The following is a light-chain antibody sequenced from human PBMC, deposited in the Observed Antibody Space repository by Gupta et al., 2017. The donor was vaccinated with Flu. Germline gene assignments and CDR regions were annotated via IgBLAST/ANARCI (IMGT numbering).Light chain of an antibody. CDR1: SSDVGGYNY. J-gene: IGLJ3*02. CDR2: EVT. CDR3: SSYTSNSTRV. V-gene: IGLV2-14*01. Sequence: SALTQPASVSGSPGPSITISCTGTSSDVGGYNYVSWYQQHPGKAPKLILYEVTYRPSGVANRFSGSKSDNTASLTISGLQAEDEADYYCSSYTSNSTRVFGGGTKLTVL.